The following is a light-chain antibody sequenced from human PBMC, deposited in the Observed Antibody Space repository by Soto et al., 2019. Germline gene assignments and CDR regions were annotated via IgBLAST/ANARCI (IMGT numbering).Light chain of an antibody. V-gene: IGLV1-44*01. CDR3: AAFVDSLNGWV. Sequence: QSVLTQPPSASGTPGQRVTISCSGSSSNIGGNPVVWYQQLPGTAPKLFIYGTDQRPSGVPDRFSGSKSGTAASLAISGLRSEDGADYYCAAFVDSLNGWVFGGGTKLTVL. CDR1: SSNIGGNP. CDR2: GTD. J-gene: IGLJ3*02.